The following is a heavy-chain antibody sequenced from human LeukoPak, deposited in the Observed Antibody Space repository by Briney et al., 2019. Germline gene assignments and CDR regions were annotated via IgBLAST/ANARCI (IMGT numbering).Heavy chain of an antibody. J-gene: IGHJ4*02. CDR1: GGSISSGGYY. Sequence: SQTLSLTCTVSGGSISSGGYYWSWIRQHPGKGLEWIGYIYYSGSTYYNPSLKSRVTISVDTSKNQFSLKLSSVTAADTAVYYCARAILAWPGGAVDYWGQGTLVTVSS. CDR3: ARAILAWPGGAVDY. V-gene: IGHV4-31*03. CDR2: IYYSGST. D-gene: IGHD1-14*01.